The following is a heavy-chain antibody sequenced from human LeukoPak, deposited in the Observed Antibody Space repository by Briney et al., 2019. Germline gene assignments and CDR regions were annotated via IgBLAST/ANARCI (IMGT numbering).Heavy chain of an antibody. CDR2: ISAHHGQT. CDR3: ARDWYGSGSSHAFDI. J-gene: IGHJ3*02. Sequence: ASVKVSCKTSGYRSNSYGITWVRQVAGQGLEWMGWISAHHGQTEYAPKLQDRVTMTTDTYTNTAYMELRSLRSDDTAVYYCARDWYGSGSSHAFDIWGQGTMVTVSS. D-gene: IGHD3-10*01. V-gene: IGHV1-18*01. CDR1: GYRSNSYG.